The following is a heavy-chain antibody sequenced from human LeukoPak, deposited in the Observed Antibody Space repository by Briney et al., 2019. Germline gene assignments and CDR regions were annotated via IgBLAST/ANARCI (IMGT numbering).Heavy chain of an antibody. D-gene: IGHD2-15*01. J-gene: IGHJ6*02. CDR3: ARGRDCSGGSCYSGNYYYYYGMDV. V-gene: IGHV1-69*01. CDR1: GGTFSSYA. CDR2: IIPIFGTA. Sequence: GASVKVSCKASGGTFSSYAISWVRQAPGQGLEWMGGIIPIFGTANYAQKFQGRVTITADESTSTAYMELSSLRSEDTAVYYCARGRDCSGGSCYSGNYYYYYGMDVWGQGTTVTVSS.